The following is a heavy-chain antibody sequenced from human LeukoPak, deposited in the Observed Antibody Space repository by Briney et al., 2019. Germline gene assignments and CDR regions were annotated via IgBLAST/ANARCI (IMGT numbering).Heavy chain of an antibody. Sequence: PSETLSLTCTVSGGAISGYYWSWVRQPAGKGLEGIGRIHTDYGTNFNPSLKSRVTMSLDTSKNQFSLKLTSVTAADTAVYYCARGAATYDFQYWGQGTLVAVSS. CDR2: IHTDYGT. J-gene: IGHJ1*01. CDR1: GGAISGYY. CDR3: ARGAATYDFQY. D-gene: IGHD6-25*01. V-gene: IGHV4-4*07.